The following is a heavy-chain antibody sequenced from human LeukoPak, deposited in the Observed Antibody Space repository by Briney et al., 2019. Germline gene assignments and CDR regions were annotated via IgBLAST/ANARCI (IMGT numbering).Heavy chain of an antibody. D-gene: IGHD2-15*01. V-gene: IGHV1-2*06. CDR1: GYTFTGYY. CDR3: ARDHPYCSGGSCYSGAFDI. Sequence: ASVKVSCKASGYTFTGYYMHWVRQAPGQGLEWMGRINPNSGGTNYAQKFQGRVTMTRDTSISTAYMELSRLRSDDTAVYYCARDHPYCSGGSCYSGAFDIWGQGTMVTVSS. CDR2: INPNSGGT. J-gene: IGHJ3*02.